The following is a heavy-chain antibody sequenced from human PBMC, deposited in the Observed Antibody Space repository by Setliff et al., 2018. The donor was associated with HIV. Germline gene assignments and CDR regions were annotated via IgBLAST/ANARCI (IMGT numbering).Heavy chain of an antibody. V-gene: IGHV1-69*13. D-gene: IGHD3-22*01. J-gene: IGHJ4*02. Sequence: VASVKVSCKASGGTFSSYAISWVRQAPGQGLDWMGGIIPVFGTTNYAQKFQGRVTITADESTSTAYMELSSLRSEDTAVYYCARGGVYYYDSSGWSMDYWGQGTLVTV. CDR1: GGTFSSYA. CDR3: ARGGVYYYDSSGWSMDY. CDR2: IIPVFGTT.